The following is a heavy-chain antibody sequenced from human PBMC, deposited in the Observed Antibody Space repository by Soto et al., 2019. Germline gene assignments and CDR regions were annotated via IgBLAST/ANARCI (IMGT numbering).Heavy chain of an antibody. J-gene: IGHJ4*02. D-gene: IGHD2-15*01. Sequence: PGGSLRLSCAASGFTFSSYGMHWVRQAPGKGLEWVAVISYDGSNKYYADSVKGRFTISRDNSKNTLYLQMNSLRAEDTAVYYCAKAVGHWPTLHYWGQGTLVTVSS. CDR3: AKAVGHWPTLHY. CDR2: ISYDGSNK. V-gene: IGHV3-30*18. CDR1: GFTFSSYG.